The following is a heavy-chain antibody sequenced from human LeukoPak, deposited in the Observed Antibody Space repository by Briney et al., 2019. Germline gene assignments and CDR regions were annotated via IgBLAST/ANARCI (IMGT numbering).Heavy chain of an antibody. V-gene: IGHV1-2*02. CDR1: GYTFTCYY. D-gene: IGHD3-22*01. J-gene: IGHJ4*02. CDR2: INPNSGGT. CDR3: ARDEFFYNSRPYYRGCDH. Sequence: ASVKVSCKASGYTFTCYYMHWVRQAPGQGLEWMGWINPNSGGTNYAQKFQGRVTMTRDTSISTAYMELSRLRSDGTAVYYCARDEFFYNSRPYYRGCDHWGQGTLVTVSS.